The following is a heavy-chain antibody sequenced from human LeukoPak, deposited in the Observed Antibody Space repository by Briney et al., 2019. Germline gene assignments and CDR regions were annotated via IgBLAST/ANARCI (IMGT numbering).Heavy chain of an antibody. V-gene: IGHV3-23*01. CDR2: ISGSGGST. CDR1: GFTFSSYA. D-gene: IGHD5-12*01. Sequence: PGGSLRLSCAASGFTFSSYAMSWVRQAPGKGLEWVSAISGSGGSTYYADSVKGRFTISRDNSKNTLYLQMNSLRADDTAVYYCAKEGRQGGYSGYDRFDYWGQGTLVTVSS. CDR3: AKEGRQGGYSGYDRFDY. J-gene: IGHJ4*02.